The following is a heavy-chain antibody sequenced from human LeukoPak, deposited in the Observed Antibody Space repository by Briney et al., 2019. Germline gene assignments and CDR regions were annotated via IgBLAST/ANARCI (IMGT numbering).Heavy chain of an antibody. D-gene: IGHD2-21*02. CDR1: GYTLTELS. Sequence: ASVKVSCKVSGYTLTELSMHWVRQAPGKGLEWMGGFDPEDGETIYAQKFQGRVTMTEDTSTDTAYMELSSLRSEDTAVYYCATTNYLAYCGGDCPYYFDYWGPGTLVTVSS. CDR3: ATTNYLAYCGGDCPYYFDY. J-gene: IGHJ4*02. CDR2: FDPEDGET. V-gene: IGHV1-24*01.